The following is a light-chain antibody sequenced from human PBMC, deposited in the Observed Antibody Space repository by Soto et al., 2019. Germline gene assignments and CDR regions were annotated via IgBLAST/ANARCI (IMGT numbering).Light chain of an antibody. J-gene: IGLJ1*01. CDR2: QVT. CDR1: SSDVGGYYY. Sequence: HSALTQPASVSGSPGQSLTISCTGTSSDVGGYYYVSWYQHHPGKAPKLIIYQVTSRPSGVSNRFSASKSGNTASLTISALQAEDEALYYCCSYSSSSTFYVFGTGTKVTVL. V-gene: IGLV2-14*01. CDR3: CSYSSSSTFYV.